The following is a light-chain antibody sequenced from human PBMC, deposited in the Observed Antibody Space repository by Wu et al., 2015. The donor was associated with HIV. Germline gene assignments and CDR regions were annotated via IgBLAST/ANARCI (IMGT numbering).Light chain of an antibody. CDR1: QSVSSS. Sequence: EILMTQSPATVSVSPGERVTLSCRASQSVSSSLAWYQQKAGQAPRLLMYGASTRDTGIPARFSGSGSGTEFTLTINSLQSEDFALYYCQQYNNWPWTFGQGTKVEFK. CDR2: GAS. V-gene: IGKV3-15*01. CDR3: QQYNNWPWT. J-gene: IGKJ1*01.